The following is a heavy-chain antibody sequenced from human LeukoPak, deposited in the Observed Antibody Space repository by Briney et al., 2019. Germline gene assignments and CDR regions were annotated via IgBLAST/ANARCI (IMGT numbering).Heavy chain of an antibody. CDR1: GGSISSYY. Sequence: SETLSLTCTVSGGSISSYYWSWIRQPAGKGLEWIGRIYTSGSTNYNPSLKSRVTMSVDTSKNQFSLKLSSVTAADTAVYYCARDLFPQQGPSGYCSGGSCYSGWFDPWGQGTLVTVSS. J-gene: IGHJ5*02. V-gene: IGHV4-4*07. CDR2: IYTSGST. CDR3: ARDLFPQQGPSGYCSGGSCYSGWFDP. D-gene: IGHD2-15*01.